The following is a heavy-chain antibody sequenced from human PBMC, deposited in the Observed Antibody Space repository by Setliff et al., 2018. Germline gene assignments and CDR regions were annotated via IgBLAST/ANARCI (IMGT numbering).Heavy chain of an antibody. V-gene: IGHV4-59*08. Sequence: PSETLSLTCNVSGGSISSYYWSWIRQPPGKRLEWTGFIHHSGSTHYNPSLKSRVTISVDTSKNQFSLKLSSVTAADTAVYYCARRSPAYYSDSSGYFYDTSPYMDVWGKGTTVTVSS. CDR3: ARRSPAYYSDSSGYFYDTSPYMDV. J-gene: IGHJ6*03. D-gene: IGHD3-22*01. CDR2: IHHSGST. CDR1: GGSISSYY.